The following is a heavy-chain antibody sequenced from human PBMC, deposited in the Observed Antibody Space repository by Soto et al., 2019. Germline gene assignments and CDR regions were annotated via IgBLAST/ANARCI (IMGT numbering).Heavy chain of an antibody. D-gene: IGHD3-22*01. CDR2: ISYDGSNK. CDR1: GFTFSSYA. V-gene: IGHV3-30-3*01. J-gene: IGHJ4*02. Sequence: HPGGSLRLSCAASGFTFSSYAMHWVRQAPGKGLEWVAVISYDGSNKYYADSVKGRFTISRDNSKNTLYLQMNSLRAGDTAVYYCAREIGYYDSSGYNYFDYWGQGTLVTVSS. CDR3: AREIGYYDSSGYNYFDY.